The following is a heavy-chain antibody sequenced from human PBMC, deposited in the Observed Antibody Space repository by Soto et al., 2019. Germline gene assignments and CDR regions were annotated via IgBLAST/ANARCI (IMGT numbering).Heavy chain of an antibody. CDR2: IYYSGST. D-gene: IGHD2-15*01. J-gene: IGHJ4*02. V-gene: IGHV4-59*08. CDR3: ARSYCSGGSCHFDY. CDR1: GGSISSYY. Sequence: SETLSLTCTVSGGSISSYYWSWIRQPPGKGLEWIGYIYYSGSTNYNPSLKSRVTISVDTSKNQFSLKLSSVTAADTAVYYCARSYCSGGSCHFDYWGQGTLVTVSS.